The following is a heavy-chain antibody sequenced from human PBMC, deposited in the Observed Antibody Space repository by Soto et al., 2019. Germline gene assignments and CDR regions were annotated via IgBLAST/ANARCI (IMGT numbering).Heavy chain of an antibody. CDR1: GYTFTTYY. CDR2: INPNGGTA. D-gene: IGHD2-15*01. Sequence: ASVKVSGKASGYTFTTYYMHWVRQAPGQGLEWMGIINPNGGTASYAQKFQGRVTMTRDTSTRTVYMQLSSLRSEDTAVYYCARDLGAVVIAGTQGAFDYWGQGTLVTVSS. V-gene: IGHV1-46*01. J-gene: IGHJ4*02. CDR3: ARDLGAVVIAGTQGAFDY.